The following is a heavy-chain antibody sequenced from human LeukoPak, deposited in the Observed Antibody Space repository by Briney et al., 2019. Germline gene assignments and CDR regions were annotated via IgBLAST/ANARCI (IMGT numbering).Heavy chain of an antibody. CDR2: IYYSGST. CDR3: ARQRHSSGRRFDY. V-gene: IGHV4-39*01. Sequence: SETLSLTCTVSGGSISSSSCYWGWIRQPPGKGLEWIGSIYYSGSTYYNPSLKSRVTISVDTSKNQFSLNLSSVTAADTAVYFCARQRHSSGRRFDYWGQGTLVTVSS. CDR1: GGSISSSSCY. D-gene: IGHD6-19*01. J-gene: IGHJ4*02.